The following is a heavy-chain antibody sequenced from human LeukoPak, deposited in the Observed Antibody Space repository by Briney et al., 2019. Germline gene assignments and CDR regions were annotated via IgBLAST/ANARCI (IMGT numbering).Heavy chain of an antibody. CDR3: ARVPPPRWFGELSFDY. J-gene: IGHJ4*02. Sequence: ASVKVSCKASGYTFTSYGISWVRQAPGQGLEWMGWISAYNGNTNYAQKLQGRVTMTTDTPTSTAYMELRSLRSDDTAVYYCARVPPPRWFGELSFDYWGQGTLVTVSS. D-gene: IGHD3-10*01. V-gene: IGHV1-18*01. CDR2: ISAYNGNT. CDR1: GYTFTSYG.